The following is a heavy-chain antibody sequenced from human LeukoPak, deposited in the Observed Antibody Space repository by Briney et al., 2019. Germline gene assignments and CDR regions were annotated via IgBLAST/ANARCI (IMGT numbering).Heavy chain of an antibody. V-gene: IGHV4-59*01. Sequence: SETLSLTCTVSGGSISSYYWSWIRQPPGKGLEWIGYIYYSGSTNYSPSLKSRVTISVDTSKNQFSLKLSSVTAADTAVYYCASGTYSSSWYGGYFQHWGQGTLVTVSS. CDR1: GGSISSYY. CDR3: ASGTYSSSWYGGYFQH. CDR2: IYYSGST. J-gene: IGHJ1*01. D-gene: IGHD6-13*01.